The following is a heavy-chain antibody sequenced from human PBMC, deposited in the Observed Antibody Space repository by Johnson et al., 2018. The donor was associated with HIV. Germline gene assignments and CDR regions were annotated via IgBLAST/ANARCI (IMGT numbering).Heavy chain of an antibody. CDR3: ASYDSMGSIAFDI. CDR2: IWYDGSNK. V-gene: IGHV3-30*04. D-gene: IGHD3-22*01. CDR1: GFTFSSYA. Sequence: QVQLVESGGGVVQPGRSLRLSCAASGFTFSSYAMHWVRQAPGKGLEWVAVIWYDGSNKYYGDSVKGRFTISRDNSKNTVYLQMNSLRAEDTAVYYCASYDSMGSIAFDIWGQGTMVTVSS. J-gene: IGHJ3*02.